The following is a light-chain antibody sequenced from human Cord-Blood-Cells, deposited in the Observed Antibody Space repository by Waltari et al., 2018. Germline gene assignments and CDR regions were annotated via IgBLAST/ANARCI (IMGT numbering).Light chain of an antibody. V-gene: IGKV3-20*01. Sequence: EIVLTQSPGTLSLSPGERATLSCTASQSVSSSYLAGYQQKPGQAPRLLIYGASSRATGIPDRVSGSGAGTDFTLTISRLEPEDFAVDYWQQYGSSCTFGQGTKVEIK. CDR3: QQYGSSCT. CDR1: QSVSSSY. CDR2: GAS. J-gene: IGKJ1*01.